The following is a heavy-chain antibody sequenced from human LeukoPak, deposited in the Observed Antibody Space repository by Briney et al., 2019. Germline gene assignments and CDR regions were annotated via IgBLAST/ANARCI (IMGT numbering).Heavy chain of an antibody. CDR2: IYTSGST. V-gene: IGHV4-4*09. J-gene: IGHJ6*03. Sequence: TPSETLSLTCTVSGGSISSYYWSWIRQPPGKGLEWIGYIYTSGSTNYNPSLKSRVTISVDTSKDQFSLKLSSVTAADTAVYYCARSIGYSYGPYYYYYMDVWGKGTTVTVSS. CDR3: ARSIGYSYGPYYYYYMDV. D-gene: IGHD5-18*01. CDR1: GGSISSYY.